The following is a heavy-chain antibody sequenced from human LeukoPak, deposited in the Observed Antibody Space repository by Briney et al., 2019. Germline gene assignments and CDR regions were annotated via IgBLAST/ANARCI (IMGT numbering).Heavy chain of an antibody. Sequence: GGSLRLSCAASGFTFSSYTMSWVRQAPGKGLEWVSAISGSGGSTYYADSVKGRFTISRDNSKNTLYLQMNSLRAEDTAVYYCAKGGSSWYSFNDYWGQGTLVTVSS. CDR1: GFTFSSYT. D-gene: IGHD6-13*01. CDR2: ISGSGGST. J-gene: IGHJ4*02. V-gene: IGHV3-23*01. CDR3: AKGGSSWYSFNDY.